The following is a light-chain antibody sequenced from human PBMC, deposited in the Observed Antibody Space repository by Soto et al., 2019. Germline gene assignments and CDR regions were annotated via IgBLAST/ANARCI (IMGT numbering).Light chain of an antibody. V-gene: IGKV3-11*01. J-gene: IGKJ5*01. CDR3: QQRRNWPPIT. CDR2: DAS. CDR1: QSVGSY. Sequence: DIVLTQSPATLSLSPGERATLSCRASQSVGSYLAWCQQKPGQAPRLLIYDASNRATGIPARFSGSGSGTDFTLIISSLEPEDFAVYYCQQRRNWPPITFGQGTRLEIK.